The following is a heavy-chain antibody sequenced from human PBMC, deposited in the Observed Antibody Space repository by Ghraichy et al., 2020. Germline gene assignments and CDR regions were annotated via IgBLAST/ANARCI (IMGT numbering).Heavy chain of an antibody. Sequence: GGSLRLSCAASGFTFSSYWMSWVRQAPGKGLEWVANIKQDGSEKYYVDSVRGRFTISRDNAKNSLYLQMNSLRAEDTAVYYCAIEFGYDYVWGSYRYREDMDVWGKGTTVTVSS. CDR2: IKQDGSEK. CDR1: GFTFSSYW. D-gene: IGHD3-16*02. V-gene: IGHV3-7*03. J-gene: IGHJ6*03. CDR3: AIEFGYDYVWGSYRYREDMDV.